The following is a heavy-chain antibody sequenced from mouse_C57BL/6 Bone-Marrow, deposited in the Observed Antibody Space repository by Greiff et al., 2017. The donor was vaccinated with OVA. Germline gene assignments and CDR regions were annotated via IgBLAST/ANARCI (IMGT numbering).Heavy chain of an antibody. D-gene: IGHD1-1*01. CDR3: ARRDYYGSSYDWYFDV. CDR1: GFTFSDYG. Sequence: EVQLVESGGGLVQPGGSLKLSCAASGFTFSDYGMAWVRQAPRQGPEWVAFISNLAYSIYYAATVTGRFTISRENAKNTLYLEMSSLRSEDTAMYYCARRDYYGSSYDWYFDVWGTGTTVTVSS. J-gene: IGHJ1*03. CDR2: ISNLAYSI. V-gene: IGHV5-15*01.